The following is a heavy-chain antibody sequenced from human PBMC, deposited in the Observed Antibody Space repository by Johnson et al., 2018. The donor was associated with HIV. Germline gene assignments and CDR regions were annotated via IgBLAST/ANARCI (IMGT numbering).Heavy chain of an antibody. CDR2: IRYDGSNK. CDR1: GFTFSSYG. V-gene: IGHV3-30*02. CDR3: AKDPVVTRAFDI. Sequence: QVQLVESGGGVVRPGGSLRLSCAASGFTFSSYGMHWVRQAPGKGLEWVAFIRYDGSNKYYADSVKGRFSISRDNSKNTLYLQMNSLRTEDTAVYYCAKDPVVTRAFDIWGQGTMVTVSS. J-gene: IGHJ3*02. D-gene: IGHD4-23*01.